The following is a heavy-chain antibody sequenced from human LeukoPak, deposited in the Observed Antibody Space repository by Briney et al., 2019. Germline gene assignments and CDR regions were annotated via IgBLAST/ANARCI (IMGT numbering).Heavy chain of an antibody. V-gene: IGHV4-39*01. D-gene: IGHD5-12*01. CDR3: ARIKRLRLGGLVDY. J-gene: IGHJ4*02. CDR2: IYYSGST. CDR1: FGSISGDSHY. Sequence: PSETLSLTCTVSFGSISGDSHYWGWIRQPPGNRLEWIASIYYSGSTYYNPSLKSRVTISVDTSKNQFSLKLSSVTAADTAVYYCARIKRLRLGGLVDYWGQGTLVTVSS.